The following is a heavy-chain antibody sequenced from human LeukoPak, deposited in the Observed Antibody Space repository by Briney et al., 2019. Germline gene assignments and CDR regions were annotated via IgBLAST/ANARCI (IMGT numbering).Heavy chain of an antibody. V-gene: IGHV4-59*01. CDR2: IYYRGTT. D-gene: IGHD6-13*01. J-gene: IGHJ4*02. CDR3: ARETAAGQTDY. Sequence: SETLSLTCTVSGGSISSYYWSWVRQPPGKGLEWIGNIYYRGTTNYNPSLKSRVTISVDTSKNQFSLKLCSVTAADTAVYHCARETAAGQTDYWGQGTLVTVSS. CDR1: GGSISSYY.